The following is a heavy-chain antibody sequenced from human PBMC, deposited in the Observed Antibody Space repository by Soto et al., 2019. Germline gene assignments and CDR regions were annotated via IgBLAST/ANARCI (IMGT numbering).Heavy chain of an antibody. J-gene: IGHJ6*02. Sequence: ASVKVSCKASGYTFTSYYMHWVRQAPGQGLEWMGIINPSGGSTSYAQKFQGRVTMTRDTSTSTVYMELSSLRSEDTAVYYCARVGGSYSYYYYGMDVWGQGTTVTVSS. CDR1: GYTFTSYY. V-gene: IGHV1-46*01. CDR2: INPSGGST. CDR3: ARVGGSYSYYYYGMDV. D-gene: IGHD1-26*01.